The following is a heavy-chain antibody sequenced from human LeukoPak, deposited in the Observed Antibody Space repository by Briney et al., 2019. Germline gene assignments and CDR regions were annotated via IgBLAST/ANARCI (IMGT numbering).Heavy chain of an antibody. CDR1: GYTFTSYG. D-gene: IGHD3-22*01. CDR3: AREAVPQVYYDSSGYYIDP. Sequence: ASVKVSCKASGYTFTSYGISWVRQAPGQGLEWMGWISAYNGNTNYAQKLQGRVTMTIDTSTSTAYMELRSLRSDDTAVYYCAREAVPQVYYDSSGYYIDPWGQGTLVTVSS. J-gene: IGHJ5*02. CDR2: ISAYNGNT. V-gene: IGHV1-18*01.